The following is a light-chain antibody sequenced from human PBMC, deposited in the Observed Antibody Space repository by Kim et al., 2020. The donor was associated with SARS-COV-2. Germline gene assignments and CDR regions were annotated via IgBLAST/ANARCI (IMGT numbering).Light chain of an antibody. Sequence: QSDTISYTVTRSGVGGYKYVSWYQQHQGKAPKRMINEVSKRSSGVPDRFSGSKSGNTASLTVSGLQAEEEADYYCSSYAGSTRYVFGTGTKVTVL. CDR2: EVS. V-gene: IGLV2-8*01. CDR3: SSYAGSTRYV. J-gene: IGLJ1*01. CDR1: RSGVGGYKY.